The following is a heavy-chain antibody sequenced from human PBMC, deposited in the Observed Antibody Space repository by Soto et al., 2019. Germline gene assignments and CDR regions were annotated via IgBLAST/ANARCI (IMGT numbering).Heavy chain of an antibody. CDR3: ARLSRTVNY. CDR2: IYYSGST. D-gene: IGHD3-16*02. J-gene: IGHJ4*02. CDR1: GGSVTSSSYR. V-gene: IGHV4-61*01. Sequence: SETLSLTCTVSGGSVTSSSYRWSWIRQPPGKGLEYIGYIYYSGSTNYNPSLKSRVTISVDTSKSKFTLTLSAATAADTAVYYCARLSRTVNYWGPGTLVTVSS.